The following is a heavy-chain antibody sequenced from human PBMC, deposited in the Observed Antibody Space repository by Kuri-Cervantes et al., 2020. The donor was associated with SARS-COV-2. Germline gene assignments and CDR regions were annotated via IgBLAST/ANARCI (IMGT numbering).Heavy chain of an antibody. V-gene: IGHV4-59*01. D-gene: IGHD3-22*01. CDR1: CSSISSYY. CDR2: NYYSGST. Sequence: ESLKTSCTVSCSSISSYYWSWIRQPPGKGLKWIGYNYYSGSTNYNPSLKSRVTISVDTSKNQFSLKLSSVTAADTAVYYCARVYYDSSGYYEVRYFDYWGQGTLVTVSS. J-gene: IGHJ4*02. CDR3: ARVYYDSSGYYEVRYFDY.